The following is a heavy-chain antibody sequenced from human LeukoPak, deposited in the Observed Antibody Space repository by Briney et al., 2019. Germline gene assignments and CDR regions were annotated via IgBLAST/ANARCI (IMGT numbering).Heavy chain of an antibody. J-gene: IGHJ1*01. Sequence: SETLSLTCTVSGGSISGYYGAWIRQPPGKGLEWIAYVYYSGSTGYNPSLKSQVTISVDTSKNQFSLKLSSVTAADTAVYYCARGAKQQLVPRAEYFQHWGQGTLVTVSS. D-gene: IGHD6-13*01. CDR2: VYYSGST. V-gene: IGHV4-59*12. CDR1: GGSISGYY. CDR3: ARGAKQQLVPRAEYFQH.